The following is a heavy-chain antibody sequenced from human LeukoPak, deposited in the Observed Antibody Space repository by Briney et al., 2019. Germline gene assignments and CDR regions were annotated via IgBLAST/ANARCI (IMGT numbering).Heavy chain of an antibody. D-gene: IGHD3-22*01. V-gene: IGHV3-48*04. CDR3: ARVPPGYDSSGRENWFDP. Sequence: GGSLRLSCAASGFTFSSYSMNWVRQAPGKGLEWVSYISSSGSTIYYADSVKGRFTISRDNAKNSLYLQMNSLRAEDTAVYYCARVPPGYDSSGRENWFDPWGQGTLVTVSS. CDR1: GFTFSSYS. CDR2: ISSSGSTI. J-gene: IGHJ5*02.